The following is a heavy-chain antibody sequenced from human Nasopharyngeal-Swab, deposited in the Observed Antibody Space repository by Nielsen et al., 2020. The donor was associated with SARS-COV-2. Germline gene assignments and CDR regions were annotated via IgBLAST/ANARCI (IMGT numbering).Heavy chain of an antibody. CDR3: ARDIAAAGEAYYYYGMDV. J-gene: IGHJ6*02. CDR2: IYTSGST. D-gene: IGHD6-13*01. Sequence: SETLSLTCTVSGGSISSYYWSWIRQPPGKGLEWIGRIYTSGSTNYNPSLKSRVTMSVDTSKNQFSLKLSSVTAADTAVYYCARDIAAAGEAYYYYGMDVWGQGTTVTVSS. V-gene: IGHV4-4*07. CDR1: GGSISSYY.